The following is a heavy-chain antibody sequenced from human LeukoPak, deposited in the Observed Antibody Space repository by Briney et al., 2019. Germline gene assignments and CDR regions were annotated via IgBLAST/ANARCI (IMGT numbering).Heavy chain of an antibody. CDR3: AKDREIVVVTAFFDY. J-gene: IGHJ4*02. CDR1: GFTFSSYG. Sequence: GGSLRLSCAASGFTFSSYGMHWVRQAPGKGLEWVAVISYDGSNKYYADSVKGRFTISRDNSKNTLYLQMNSLRAEDTAVYYCAKDREIVVVTAFFDYWGQGTLVTVSS. D-gene: IGHD2-21*02. CDR2: ISYDGSNK. V-gene: IGHV3-30*18.